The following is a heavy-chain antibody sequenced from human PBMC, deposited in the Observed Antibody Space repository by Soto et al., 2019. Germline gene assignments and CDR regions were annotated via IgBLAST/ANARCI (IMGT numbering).Heavy chain of an antibody. CDR3: TRCFFGNFDY. J-gene: IGHJ4*01. CDR1: GDRFASYR. D-gene: IGHD3-3*01. V-gene: IGHV5-51*01. Sequence: GESLKISCKGSGDRFASYRIAWVRQMPGKGLEWMGIIHPSDSDIRYSPSFQGQVTISANKSISTAYLQWSSLKASDTAIYCCTRCFFGNFDYWGHGTLGTGFS. CDR2: IHPSDSDI.